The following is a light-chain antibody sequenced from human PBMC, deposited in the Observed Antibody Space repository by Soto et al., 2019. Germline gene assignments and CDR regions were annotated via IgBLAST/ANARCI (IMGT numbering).Light chain of an antibody. CDR3: ASWDDSLSASVV. V-gene: IGLV1-47*01. CDR1: SSNIGSNY. J-gene: IGLJ2*01. CDR2: RSN. Sequence: QSVLTQPASASGTPGQKVTISCSGSSSNIGSNYVYWYQHLPGAAPKLLISRSNQRPSGVPDRFSGSKSGTSASLAISGLRSEDEADYYCASWDDSLSASVVFGGGTKVTVL.